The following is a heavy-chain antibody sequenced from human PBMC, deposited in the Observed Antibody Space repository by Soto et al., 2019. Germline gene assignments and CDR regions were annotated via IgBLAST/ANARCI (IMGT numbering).Heavy chain of an antibody. CDR3: AKGIAAPGTGWFDP. D-gene: IGHD6-13*01. Sequence: EVQLLESGGGLVQPGGSLRLSCAASGFTFSNYAMDWVRQAPGKGLEWVSGISGGGGSIYYADSVKGRFIISRDNSKNTLYLQMNSLRPEDTAIYYCAKGIAAPGTGWFDPWGQGILVTVSS. CDR2: ISGGGGSI. V-gene: IGHV3-23*01. J-gene: IGHJ5*02. CDR1: GFTFSNYA.